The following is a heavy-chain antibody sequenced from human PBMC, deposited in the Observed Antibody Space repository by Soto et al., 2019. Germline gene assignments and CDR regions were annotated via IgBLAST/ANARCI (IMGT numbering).Heavy chain of an antibody. J-gene: IGHJ4*02. CDR1: GGSISSGGYY. Sequence: SETLSLTCTVSGGSISSGGYYWSWIRQHPGKGLEWIGYIYYSGSTYYNPSLKSRVTISVDTSKNQFSLKLSSVTAADTAVYYCARLVQLWYFDYWGQGTLVTVSS. CDR3: ARLVQLWYFDY. D-gene: IGHD5-18*01. V-gene: IGHV4-31*03. CDR2: IYYSGST.